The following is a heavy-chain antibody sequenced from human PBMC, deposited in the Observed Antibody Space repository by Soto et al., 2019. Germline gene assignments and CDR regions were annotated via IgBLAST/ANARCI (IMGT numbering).Heavy chain of an antibody. J-gene: IGHJ6*02. CDR3: ARGNPFNYAGFDV. V-gene: IGHV1-8*01. Sequence: QAHLEQSGAEVKRPGASVKVSCKASGYTFSDFDINWLRQASGQGPEWMGWMNAKRGDTFFAQRFQGKFTMTWATSLSTAYMEVGSLTSDDTAMYYCARGNPFNYAGFDVWGQGTTVAVSS. CDR1: GYTFSDFD. D-gene: IGHD3-16*01. CDR2: MNAKRGDT.